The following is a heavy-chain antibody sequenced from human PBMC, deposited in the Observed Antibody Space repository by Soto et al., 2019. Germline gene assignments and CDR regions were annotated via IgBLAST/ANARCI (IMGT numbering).Heavy chain of an antibody. CDR1: GYTFTGYY. D-gene: IGHD3-10*01. V-gene: IGHV1-2*02. Sequence: ASVKVSCKASGYTFTGYYMHWVRQAPGQGLEWMGWNNPNSGGTNYAQKFQGRVTMTRDTSISTAYMELSRLRSDDTAVYYCARADHYYGSGSYLDYWGQGTLVTVSS. CDR2: NNPNSGGT. J-gene: IGHJ4*02. CDR3: ARADHYYGSGSYLDY.